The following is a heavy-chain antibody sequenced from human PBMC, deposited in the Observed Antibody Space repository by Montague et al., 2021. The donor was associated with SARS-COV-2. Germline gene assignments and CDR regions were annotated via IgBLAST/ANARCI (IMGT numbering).Heavy chain of an antibody. Sequence: SETLSLTCAVSGGSITSENWWSWVRQPPGKGLEWIAETHQWGGTNYNPSLKSRVTISVDTSKNQFSLKLSSVTAADTAVYYCARVRYYGSGTSLGMDVWGQGTTVTVSS. V-gene: IGHV4-4*02. CDR1: GGSITSENW. D-gene: IGHD3-10*01. CDR3: ARVRYYGSGTSLGMDV. CDR2: THQWGGT. J-gene: IGHJ6*02.